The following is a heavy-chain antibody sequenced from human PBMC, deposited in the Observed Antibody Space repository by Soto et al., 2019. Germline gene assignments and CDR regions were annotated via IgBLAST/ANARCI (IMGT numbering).Heavy chain of an antibody. CDR3: ARRLQWQLRPLDS. D-gene: IGHD6-19*01. V-gene: IGHV3-11*01. J-gene: IGHJ4*02. CDR2: INTLSSAI. Sequence: PVGSLRLSCAGSGFTFSDYCMTWIRQAPGKGLEWVSYINTLSSAIYYADSVKGRFTISRDNAKNSLYLQMNSLRAEDTAVYYCARRLQWQLRPLDSWGRGTLVTVSS. CDR1: GFTFSDYC.